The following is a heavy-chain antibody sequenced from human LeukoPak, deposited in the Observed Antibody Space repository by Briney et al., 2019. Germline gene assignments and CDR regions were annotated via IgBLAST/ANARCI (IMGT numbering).Heavy chain of an antibody. CDR3: ARAGTYYYDSSGP. Sequence: PSETLSLTCAVSGGSISSGGYSWSWIRQPPGKGLEWIGYIYHSGSTNYNPSLKSRVTISVDTSKNQFSLKLSSVTAADTAVYYCARAGTYYYDSSGPWGQGTLVTVSS. V-gene: IGHV4-30-2*01. D-gene: IGHD3-22*01. CDR2: IYHSGST. CDR1: GGSISSGGYS. J-gene: IGHJ5*02.